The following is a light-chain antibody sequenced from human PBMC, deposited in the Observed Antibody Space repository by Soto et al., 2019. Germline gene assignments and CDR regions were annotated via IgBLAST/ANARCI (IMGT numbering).Light chain of an antibody. CDR3: QQRNKWRT. CDR2: DAS. Sequence: IVFTQSPATLSSSPGERATLSCRASQSVSSYLAWYQQKPGQAPRLLIYDASKRATGIPARFSGSGFGTDYTLTISSLEPEDFAVYYCQQRNKWRTFGQGTKVDIK. V-gene: IGKV3-11*01. CDR1: QSVSSY. J-gene: IGKJ1*01.